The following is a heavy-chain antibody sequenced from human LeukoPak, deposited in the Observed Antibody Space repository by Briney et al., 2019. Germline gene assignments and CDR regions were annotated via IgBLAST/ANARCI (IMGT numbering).Heavy chain of an antibody. CDR2: ISYDGSNK. J-gene: IGHJ5*02. CDR1: GFTFRSYD. D-gene: IGHD3-10*01. CDR3: AAGSGSYYKATS. Sequence: PGGSLRLSCAASGFTFRSYDTHWVRQAPGKGLKWVAVISYDGSNKYYADFVKGRFTISRDNSKNTLYLHMNSLRVEDTAVYYCAAGSGSYYKATSWGQGTLVTVSS. V-gene: IGHV3-30*03.